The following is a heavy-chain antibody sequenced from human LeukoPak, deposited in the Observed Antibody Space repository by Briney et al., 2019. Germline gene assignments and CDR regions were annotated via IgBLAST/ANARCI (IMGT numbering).Heavy chain of an antibody. Sequence: SSETLSLTCAVYGGSFNNYFWTWIRQPPEKGLEWIGEIHHSGSASYNLSLNSRVTISLDTSKNQFSLKLSSVTAADTGVYCCVRRVGYDSGWGYYYRYMDVWGKGTTVTISS. D-gene: IGHD6-19*01. CDR2: IHHSGSA. V-gene: IGHV4-34*01. CDR3: VRRVGYDSGWGYYYRYMDV. J-gene: IGHJ6*03. CDR1: GGSFNNYF.